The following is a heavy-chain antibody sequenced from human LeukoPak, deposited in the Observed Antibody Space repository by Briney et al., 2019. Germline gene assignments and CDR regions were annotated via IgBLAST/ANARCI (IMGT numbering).Heavy chain of an antibody. J-gene: IGHJ6*02. V-gene: IGHV1-18*01. CDR2: ISAYNGNT. CDR3: ARDHPYYYDSSGKGSSESPADTNYYYYGMDV. D-gene: IGHD3-22*01. CDR1: GYTFTSYG. Sequence: VASVKVSCKASGYTFTSYGISWVRQAPGQGLEWMGWISAYNGNTNYAQKLQGRVTMTTDTSTSTAYMELRSLRSDGTAVYYCARDHPYYYDSSGKGSSESPADTNYYYYGMDVWGQGTTVTVSS.